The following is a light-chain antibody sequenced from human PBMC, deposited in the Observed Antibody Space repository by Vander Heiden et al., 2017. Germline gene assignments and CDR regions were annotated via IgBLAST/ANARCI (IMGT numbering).Light chain of an antibody. Sequence: DTPITQSPSSLSASVGDRVTITCRASQSISSYLNWYQQKPGKAPKLLIYAASSLQSGVPSRFSGSGSGTDFTLTISRLQPEDFATYYCQQSDSTPFTFGQGTKMEIK. V-gene: IGKV1-39*01. CDR2: AAS. CDR3: QQSDSTPFT. J-gene: IGKJ2*01. CDR1: QSISSY.